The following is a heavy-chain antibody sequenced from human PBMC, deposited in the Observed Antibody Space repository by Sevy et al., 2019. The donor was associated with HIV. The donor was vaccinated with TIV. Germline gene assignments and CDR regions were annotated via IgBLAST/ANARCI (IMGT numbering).Heavy chain of an antibody. CDR3: ARHRRRGRASPFDY. CDR2: IYYSGST. J-gene: IGHJ4*02. Sequence: SETLSLTCTVSGGSISSSSYYWGWIRQPPGKGLEWIGSIYYSGSTYYNPPLKSRVTISVDTSKNQFSLKLSSVTAADTAVYYCARHRRRGRASPFDYWGQGTLVTVSS. CDR1: GGSISSSSYY. D-gene: IGHD3-16*01. V-gene: IGHV4-39*01.